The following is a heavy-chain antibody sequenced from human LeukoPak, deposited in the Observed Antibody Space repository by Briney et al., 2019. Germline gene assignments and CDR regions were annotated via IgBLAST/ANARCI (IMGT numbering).Heavy chain of an antibody. CDR3: AKVPAGNKVVY. D-gene: IGHD6-19*01. V-gene: IGHV3-23*01. CDR1: GVTFTNYA. J-gene: IGHJ4*02. CDR2: ISISGGST. Sequence: GGSLRLSCAASGVTFTNYAMTWVRQAPGKGLEWVSGISISGGSTDYADSVKGRFTISRDNSKNTLYLQMNSLRAEDTAVYYCAKVPAGNKVVYWGQGTLVTVSS.